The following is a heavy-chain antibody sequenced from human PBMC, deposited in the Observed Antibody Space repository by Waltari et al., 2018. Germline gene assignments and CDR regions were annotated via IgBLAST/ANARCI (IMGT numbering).Heavy chain of an antibody. D-gene: IGHD2-21*02. V-gene: IGHV1-3*01. J-gene: IGHJ5*02. CDR3: ARGGRAGYCGGDCPGGWFDP. CDR2: INAGNGNT. Sequence: QVQLVQSGAEVKKPGASVKVSCKASGYPFPSYAMHWVRQAPGQRLEWMGWINAGNGNTKYSQKFQGRVTITRDTSASTAYMELSSLRSEDTAVYYCARGGRAGYCGGDCPGGWFDPWGQGTLVTVSS. CDR1: GYPFPSYA.